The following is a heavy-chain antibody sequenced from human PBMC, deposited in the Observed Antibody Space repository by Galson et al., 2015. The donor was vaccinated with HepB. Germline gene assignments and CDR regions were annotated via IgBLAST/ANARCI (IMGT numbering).Heavy chain of an antibody. D-gene: IGHD3-3*01. J-gene: IGHJ6*02. CDR1: GFTFSSFW. Sequence: SLRLSCAAPGFTFSSFWMHWVRQAPGKGLVWVSRINSDGISTSHEDSVKGRFTISRDNSKNTLYLQMNSLRAEDTAVYYCAKNLRFLDGMDVWGQGTTVTVSS. V-gene: IGHV3-74*01. CDR3: AKNLRFLDGMDV. CDR2: INSDGIST.